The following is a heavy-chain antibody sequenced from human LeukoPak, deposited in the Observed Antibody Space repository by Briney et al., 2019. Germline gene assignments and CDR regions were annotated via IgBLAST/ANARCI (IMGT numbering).Heavy chain of an antibody. CDR3: ARVYQSSGISSGYFDY. V-gene: IGHV3-33*01. D-gene: IGHD4-23*01. J-gene: IGHJ4*02. CDR2: IWYDGSNK. Sequence: PGRSLRLSCAASGFTFSSYGMHWVRQAPGKGLEWVAVIWYDGSNKYYADSVKGRFTISRDNSKNTLYLQVNSLRAEDTAMYYCARVYQSSGISSGYFDYWGQGSLVTVSS. CDR1: GFTFSSYG.